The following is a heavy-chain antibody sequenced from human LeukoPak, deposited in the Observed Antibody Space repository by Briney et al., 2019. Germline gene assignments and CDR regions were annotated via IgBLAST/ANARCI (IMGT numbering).Heavy chain of an antibody. CDR3: AREGSLSYSSSSHFDY. V-gene: IGHV1-2*02. J-gene: IGHJ4*02. Sequence: ASVTVSFKASGYTFTVYYMHWVRQAPGQGLEWMGWINPNSGGTNYAQKFQGRVTMTRDTSISTAYMELSRLRSDDTAVSYCAREGSLSYSSSSHFDYWGQGTLVTVSS. CDR2: INPNSGGT. D-gene: IGHD6-6*01. CDR1: GYTFTVYY.